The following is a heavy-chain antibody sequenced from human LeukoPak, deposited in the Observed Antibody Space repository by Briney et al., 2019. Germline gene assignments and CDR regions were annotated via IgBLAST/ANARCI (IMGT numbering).Heavy chain of an antibody. D-gene: IGHD6-19*01. CDR1: GGSISSHY. CDR2: IYYSGST. V-gene: IGHV4-59*11. Sequence: SETLSLTCTVSGGSISSHYWSWIRQPPGKGLEWIGYIYYSGSTNYNPSLKSRVTISVDTSKNQLSLKLSSVTAADTAVYYCARVGGYSSGWDFDYWGQGTLVTVSS. J-gene: IGHJ4*02. CDR3: ARVGGYSSGWDFDY.